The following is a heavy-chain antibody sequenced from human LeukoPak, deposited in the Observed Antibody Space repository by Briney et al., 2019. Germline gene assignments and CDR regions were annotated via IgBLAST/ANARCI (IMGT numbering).Heavy chain of an antibody. V-gene: IGHV3-43D*03. D-gene: IGHD6-19*01. CDR1: GFTFDDHA. J-gene: IGHJ3*02. Sequence: GGSLRLSCAASGFTFDDHAMHWVRQVPGKGLEWVSLITWDGGITYYADSVKGRFTISRDNNGNSLYLQLTRLRADDTALYYCAKDISSDGYDAFDIWGQGTMVTVSS. CDR3: AKDISSDGYDAFDI. CDR2: ITWDGGIT.